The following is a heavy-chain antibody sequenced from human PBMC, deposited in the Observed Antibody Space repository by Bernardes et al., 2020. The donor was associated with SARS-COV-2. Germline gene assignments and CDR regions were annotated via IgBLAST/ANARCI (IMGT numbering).Heavy chain of an antibody. D-gene: IGHD2-21*01. V-gene: IGHV1-18*01. CDR1: GYTFTSYG. CDR2: ISADNVNT. J-gene: IGHJ4*02. CDR3: ARVDIEVTPSTDFDF. Sequence: ASVKVSCKASGYTFTSYGISWVRQAPGQGLEWMGWISADNVNTNYAQKFQGRVTMTTDTSTSTAYMELRSLRSDDTAVYYCARVDIEVTPSTDFDFWGQGTLVTVSS.